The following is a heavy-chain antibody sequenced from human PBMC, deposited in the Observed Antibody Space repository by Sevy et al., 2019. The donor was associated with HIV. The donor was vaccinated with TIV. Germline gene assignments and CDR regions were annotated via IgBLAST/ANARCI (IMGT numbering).Heavy chain of an antibody. D-gene: IGHD6-13*01. J-gene: IGHJ4*02. CDR3: ASLAAAGPNAYFDY. CDR1: GFTFSSYA. Sequence: GGSLRLSCAASGFTFSSYAMHWVRQAPGKGLEWVAVISYNGSNKYYADSVKGRFTISRDNSKNTLYLQMNSLRAEDTAVYYCASLAAAGPNAYFDYWGQGTLVTVSS. CDR2: ISYNGSNK. V-gene: IGHV3-30-3*01.